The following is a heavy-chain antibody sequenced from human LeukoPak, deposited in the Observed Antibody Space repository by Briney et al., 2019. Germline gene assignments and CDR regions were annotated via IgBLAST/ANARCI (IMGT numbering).Heavy chain of an antibody. D-gene: IGHD1-26*01. Sequence: ASVKVSCKASGNTFTSYGISWVRQAPGQGLEWMGWISAYNGNTNYAQKLQGRVTMTTDTSTSTAYMELRSLRSDDPAVYFCARDLVGATTLLDYWGQGTLVTVSS. CDR3: ARDLVGATTLLDY. CDR2: ISAYNGNT. J-gene: IGHJ4*02. CDR1: GNTFTSYG. V-gene: IGHV1-18*01.